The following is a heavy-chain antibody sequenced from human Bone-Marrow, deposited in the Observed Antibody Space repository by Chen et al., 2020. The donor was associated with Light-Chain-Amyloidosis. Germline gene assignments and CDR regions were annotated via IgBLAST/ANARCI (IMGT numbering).Heavy chain of an antibody. CDR2: IYPDDSDA. Sequence: EVQLEQSGPEVKKPGESLKITWKGSGYTFPNYWIGWVRQMPGKGLAWMGVIYPDDSDARYSPSFEGQVTISADKSITTAYLQWRSLKASDTAMYYCARRRDGYNFDYWGQGTLVTVSS. V-gene: IGHV5-51*01. CDR3: ARRRDGYNFDY. CDR1: GYTFPNYW. D-gene: IGHD5-12*01. J-gene: IGHJ4*02.